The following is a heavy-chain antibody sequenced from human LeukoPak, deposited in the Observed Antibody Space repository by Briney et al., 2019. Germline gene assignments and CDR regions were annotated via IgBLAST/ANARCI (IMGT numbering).Heavy chain of an antibody. V-gene: IGHV3-23*01. D-gene: IGHD2-15*01. CDR1: GFTFSSYD. CDR2: IRGRGDST. J-gene: IGHJ4*02. Sequence: GGSVTLSCIASGFTFSSYDMSGVRQAPRKAVEGVSAIRGRGDSTFYADSVEGRLTISRDISKRALYVHVNRLRAEETTVYYCAKDLGSPFVSEYFDYWGQGTLVTVSS. CDR3: AKDLGSPFVSEYFDY.